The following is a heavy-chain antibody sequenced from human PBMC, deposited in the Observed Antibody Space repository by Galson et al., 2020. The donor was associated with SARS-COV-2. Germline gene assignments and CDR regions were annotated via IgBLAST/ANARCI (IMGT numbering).Heavy chain of an antibody. V-gene: IGHV5-51*01. J-gene: IGHJ4*02. CDR1: GYSFTSYW. Sequence: GESLKISCKGSGYSFTSYWIGWVRQMPGKGLEWMGIIYPGDSDTRYSPSFQGQVTISADKSISTAYLQWSSLKASDTAMYYCARKYYGSGSYLTGLDWGQGTLVTVSS. D-gene: IGHD3-10*01. CDR3: ARKYYGSGSYLTGLD. CDR2: IYPGDSDT.